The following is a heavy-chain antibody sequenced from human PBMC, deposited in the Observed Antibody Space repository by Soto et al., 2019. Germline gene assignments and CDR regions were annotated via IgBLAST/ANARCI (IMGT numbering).Heavy chain of an antibody. J-gene: IGHJ4*02. CDR3: ARVGWELTFDY. CDR1: EFTFSNYA. Sequence: GGSLRLSCAASEFTFSNYAMSWVRQAPGKGLEWVSAISYGGGTTYYADSVEGRSEISRDNAKTSMFLQLHSLRAEDTAIYYCARVGWELTFDYWGQGAQVTVSS. CDR2: ISYGGGTT. V-gene: IGHV3-23*01. D-gene: IGHD1-7*01.